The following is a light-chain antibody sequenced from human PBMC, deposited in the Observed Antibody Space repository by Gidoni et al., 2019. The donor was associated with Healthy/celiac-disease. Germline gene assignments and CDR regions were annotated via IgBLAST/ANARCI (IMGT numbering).Light chain of an antibody. CDR1: SRDIGAYNY. CDR2: EVR. V-gene: IGLV2-14*01. Sequence: QSTLTHPASVSGSPGQSITISCTVTSRDIGAYNYVSWYQQHPGKAHTLMIYEVRNRPSGVSNRVSGSKSGNTASLTISGLQAEDEADYYCSSYTSSSSVVFGGGTKLTVL. J-gene: IGLJ2*01. CDR3: SSYTSSSSVV.